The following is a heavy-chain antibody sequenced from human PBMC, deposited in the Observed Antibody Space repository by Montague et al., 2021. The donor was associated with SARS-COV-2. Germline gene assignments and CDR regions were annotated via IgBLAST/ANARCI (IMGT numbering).Heavy chain of an antibody. D-gene: IGHD3-10*01. J-gene: IGHJ4*02. Sequence: SETLSLTCTVSGGSISNYYWSWIRQPPGKGLEWIGYIYYSGSTNYYPSLKSRVTISVDTSKSQFSLKLSSVTAADTAVYYCARVQRGYYYGLGVSAHFDSGAKGTRVTVPP. CDR3: ARVQRGYYYGLGVSAHFDS. CDR2: IYYSGST. CDR1: GGSISNYY. V-gene: IGHV4-59*01.